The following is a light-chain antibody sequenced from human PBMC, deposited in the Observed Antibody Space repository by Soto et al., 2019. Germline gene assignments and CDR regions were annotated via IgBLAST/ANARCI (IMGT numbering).Light chain of an antibody. Sequence: MTQSPSSLSASVGDGVPITCRTSQSIGAYLNWYQQRPGKAPKVLMYVVSKRDSGVPDRFSGSGSGTDFTLKISRVEAEDVGFYYCMQGTHWPPTFGQGTKVDIK. CDR2: VVS. V-gene: IGKV2-30*01. CDR3: MQGTHWPPT. CDR1: QSIGAY. J-gene: IGKJ1*01.